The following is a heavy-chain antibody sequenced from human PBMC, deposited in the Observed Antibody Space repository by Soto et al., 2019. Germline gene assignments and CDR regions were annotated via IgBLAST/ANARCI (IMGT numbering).Heavy chain of an antibody. Sequence: ASLKVSCKSSGCTFTSYAMHRVRHTPGQRLEWMGWINAGNGNTKYSQKFQGRVTITRDTSASTAYKELSSLRSEDTAVYYCARGLYNWNYDWFEPWGQGTLVTVSS. CDR2: INAGNGNT. J-gene: IGHJ5*02. V-gene: IGHV1-3*01. CDR3: ARGLYNWNYDWFEP. D-gene: IGHD1-7*01. CDR1: GCTFTSYA.